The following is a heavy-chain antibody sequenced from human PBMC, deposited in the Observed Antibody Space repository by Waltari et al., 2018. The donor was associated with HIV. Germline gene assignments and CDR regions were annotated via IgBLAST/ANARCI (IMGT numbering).Heavy chain of an antibody. D-gene: IGHD3-3*01. V-gene: IGHV1-69*01. CDR2: IIPLFGTV. CDR3: ARDKAHNDVWSGYVS. Sequence: QVQLVPSGAEVKKPWSSVKVSCKSSGGTVSIYAFSWVRQAPGQGLEWMGGIIPLFGTVHYAQKFQGRVTITADGSTSTVYMELSSLRSEDTAVYYCARDKAHNDVWSGYVSWGQGTLVTVSS. CDR1: GGTVSIYA. J-gene: IGHJ5*02.